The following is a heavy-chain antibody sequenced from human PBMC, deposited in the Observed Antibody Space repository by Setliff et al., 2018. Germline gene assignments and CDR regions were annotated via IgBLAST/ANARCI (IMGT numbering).Heavy chain of an antibody. V-gene: IGHV3-48*01. Sequence: PGGSLRLSCAASGFSFSSYGMNWVRQAPEKGLEWVSYISSSSSTIYYADSVKGRFTISRDNAKNSLYLQINSLRAEDTAVYFCAKDVGLGSGWSYFDYWGQGALVTVSS. CDR2: ISSSSSTI. D-gene: IGHD6-19*01. J-gene: IGHJ4*02. CDR3: AKDVGLGSGWSYFDY. CDR1: GFSFSSYG.